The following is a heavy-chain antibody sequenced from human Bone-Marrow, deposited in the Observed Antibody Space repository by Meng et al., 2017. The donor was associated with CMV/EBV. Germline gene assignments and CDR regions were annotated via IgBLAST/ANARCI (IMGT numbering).Heavy chain of an antibody. D-gene: IGHD6-13*01. CDR3: ARAYSSSWYGYYYYGMDG. CDR1: GYTFTSYD. Sequence: ASVKVSCKASGYTFTSYDINWVRQATGQGLEWMGWMNPNSGNTGYAQKFQGRVTITRNTSISTAYMELSSLRSEDTAVYYCARAYSSSWYGYYYYGMDGWGQGTTVTVSS. J-gene: IGHJ6*02. V-gene: IGHV1-8*03. CDR2: MNPNSGNT.